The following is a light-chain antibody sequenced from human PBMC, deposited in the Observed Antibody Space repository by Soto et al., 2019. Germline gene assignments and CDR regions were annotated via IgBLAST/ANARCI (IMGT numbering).Light chain of an antibody. J-gene: IGKJ1*01. Sequence: EIVLTQSPGTLSLSPGEGVTLSCRASQTVPSRIAWYQQKPGQAPSPLIYGASTRATGIPARFSGSGSGTEFTLTISSLQSEDFAVYYCQQYNVFPRAFGQGTKVDIK. CDR1: QTVPSR. V-gene: IGKV3-15*01. CDR2: GAS. CDR3: QQYNVFPRA.